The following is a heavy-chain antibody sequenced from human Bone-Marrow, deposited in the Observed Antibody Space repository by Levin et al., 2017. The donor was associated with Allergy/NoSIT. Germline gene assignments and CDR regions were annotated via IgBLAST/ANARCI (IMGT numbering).Heavy chain of an antibody. CDR1: GFTFRHSA. D-gene: IGHD4-17*01. Sequence: GESLKISCAASGFTFRHSAMTWARQAPGRGLEWVSSVPGTGAAMYYTESVKGRFLISRDNSKNTVYLQMNSVRVDDTAVYYCAKDAAYGLDALDVWGQGIMVTVAS. CDR2: VPGTGAAM. J-gene: IGHJ3*01. CDR3: AKDAAYGLDALDV. V-gene: IGHV3-23*01.